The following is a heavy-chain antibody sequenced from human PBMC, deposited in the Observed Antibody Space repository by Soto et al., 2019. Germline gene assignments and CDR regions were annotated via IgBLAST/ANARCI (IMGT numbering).Heavy chain of an antibody. J-gene: IGHJ6*02. CDR3: ARDIVFNWNYGNYYYYGMDV. Sequence: SETLSLTCSVSGGSISSGDYYWSWIRQPPGKGLEWIGYIYYSGSTYYNPSLKSRVTISVDTSKNQFSLKLSSVTAADTAVYYCARDIVFNWNYGNYYYYGMDVWGQGTTVTVSS. CDR2: IYYSGST. V-gene: IGHV4-30-4*01. D-gene: IGHD1-7*01. CDR1: GGSISSGDYY.